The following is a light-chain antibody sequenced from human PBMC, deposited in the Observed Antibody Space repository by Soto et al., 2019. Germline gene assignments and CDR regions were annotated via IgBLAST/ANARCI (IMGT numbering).Light chain of an antibody. CDR2: GNS. CDR3: QSYDSSLSALYV. CDR1: SSNIGAGYD. J-gene: IGLJ1*01. V-gene: IGLV1-40*01. Sequence: SVLTQPPSVSGAPGQRVTISCTGSSSNIGAGYDVHWYQQLPGTAPKLLIYGNSNRPSGVPDRFSGSKSGTSASLAITGLQAEDEADHYCQSYDSSLSALYVFGTGTKVTVL.